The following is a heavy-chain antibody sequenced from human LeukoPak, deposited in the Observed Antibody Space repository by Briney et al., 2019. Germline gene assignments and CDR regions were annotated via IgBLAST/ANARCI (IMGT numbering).Heavy chain of an antibody. V-gene: IGHV1-2*02. CDR3: ARETYGSGSYYKY. Sequence: GASVKVSCKASGYTFTGYYMHWVRQAPGQGLEWMGWINPNSSGTNYAQKFQGRVTMTRDTSISTAYMELSRLRSDDTAVYYCARETYGSGSYYKYWGQGTLVTVSS. CDR1: GYTFTGYY. J-gene: IGHJ4*02. CDR2: INPNSSGT. D-gene: IGHD3-10*01.